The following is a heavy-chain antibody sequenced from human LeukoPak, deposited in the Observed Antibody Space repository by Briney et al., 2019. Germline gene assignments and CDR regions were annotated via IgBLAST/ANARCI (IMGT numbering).Heavy chain of an antibody. V-gene: IGHV1-18*01. CDR3: ARAISGHFTMVRGVLVQGIYFDS. Sequence: ASVKVSCKASGYTFSTYGISWVRQAPGQGLEWMGWISSYKGTANYTQKFQGRVSMTRDTSTSTAYMDLKSLRSDDTAVYYCARAISGHFTMVRGVLVQGIYFDSWGQGTLVTVSS. CDR1: GYTFSTYG. J-gene: IGHJ4*02. D-gene: IGHD3-10*01. CDR2: ISSYKGTA.